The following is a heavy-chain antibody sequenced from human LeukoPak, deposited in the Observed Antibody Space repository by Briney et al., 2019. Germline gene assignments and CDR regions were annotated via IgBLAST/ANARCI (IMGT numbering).Heavy chain of an antibody. J-gene: IGHJ3*02. CDR3: ARGPYSYDSSGAFDI. CDR2: ISSSGST. CDR1: GHSISSGDYY. V-gene: IGHV4-61*02. Sequence: SETLSLTCTVSGHSISSGDYYWSWIRQPAGKGLEWIGRISSSGSTNYNPSLKSRVTISVDTSKNQFSLKLSSVTAADTAVYFSARGPYSYDSSGAFDIWGQGTMVTVSS. D-gene: IGHD3-22*01.